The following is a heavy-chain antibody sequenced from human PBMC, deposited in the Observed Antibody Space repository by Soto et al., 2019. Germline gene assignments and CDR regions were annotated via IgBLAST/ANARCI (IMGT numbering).Heavy chain of an antibody. CDR2: IDPSDSYT. V-gene: IGHV5-10-1*01. D-gene: IGHD5-12*01. Sequence: PGESLKISCKGSGYSFTSYWISWVRQMPGKGLEWMGRIDPSDSYTNYSPSFQGHVTISADKSISTAYLQWSSLKASDTAMYYCARRRTHTLATSHYYYYGMDVWGQGTTVTVSS. J-gene: IGHJ6*02. CDR1: GYSFTSYW. CDR3: ARRRTHTLATSHYYYYGMDV.